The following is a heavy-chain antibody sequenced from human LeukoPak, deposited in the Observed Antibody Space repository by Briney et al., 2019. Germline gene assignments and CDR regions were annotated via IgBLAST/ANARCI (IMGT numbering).Heavy chain of an antibody. D-gene: IGHD3-9*01. J-gene: IGHJ4*02. CDR1: GFTFSSYD. V-gene: IGHV3-13*01. CDR2: IGSAGDT. Sequence: GVLRLSCAASGFTFSSYDMYWVRQATGKGLEWVSAIGSAGDTYYPGSVKGRFTISRENAKNSLYLQMNSLRAEDTAVYYCARGRRRVLRYFDWLGYFDYWGQGTLVTVSS. CDR3: ARGRRRVLRYFDWLGYFDY.